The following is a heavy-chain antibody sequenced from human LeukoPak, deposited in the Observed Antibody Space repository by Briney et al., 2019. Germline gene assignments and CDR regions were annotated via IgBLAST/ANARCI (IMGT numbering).Heavy chain of an antibody. J-gene: IGHJ4*02. D-gene: IGHD1-26*01. CDR1: GFTFSSYG. CDR2: IRYDGSNK. CDR3: AKDLYSGSYPDY. Sequence: GGSLRLSCAAPGFTFSSYGMHWVRQAPGKGLEWVAFIRYDGSNKYYADSVKGRFTISRDNSKNTLYLQMNSLRAEDTAVYYCAKDLYSGSYPDYWGQGTLVTVSS. V-gene: IGHV3-30*02.